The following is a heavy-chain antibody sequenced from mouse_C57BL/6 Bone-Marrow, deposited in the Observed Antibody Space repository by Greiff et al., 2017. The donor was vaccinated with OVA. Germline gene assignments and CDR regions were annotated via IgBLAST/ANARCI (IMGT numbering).Heavy chain of an antibody. V-gene: IGHV1-80*01. CDR1: GYAFSGYW. CDR3: AEWNWVFAY. Sequence: VQLKESGAELVKPGASVKFSCKASGYAFSGYWLNWVKQRPGKGLEWIGQISPGDGDTTYNGKFKGKATLTADKSSSTAYMQLSRLTSEDSAVYLCAEWNWVFAYWGQGTLVTVSA. D-gene: IGHD4-1*01. J-gene: IGHJ3*01. CDR2: ISPGDGDT.